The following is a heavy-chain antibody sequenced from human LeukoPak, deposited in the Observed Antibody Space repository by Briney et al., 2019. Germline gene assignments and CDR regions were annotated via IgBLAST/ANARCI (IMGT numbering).Heavy chain of an antibody. CDR2: IYHSGST. Sequence: SETLSLTCTVSGYSISSGYYWGWIRQPPGKGLEWIGNIYHSGSTYYNPSLKSRVTISIDTSKNHFSLQLSSVTAADTAVYYCASSHLYSSSWYLSGRFDFWGQGTLVTVSS. CDR3: ASSHLYSSSWYLSGRFDF. V-gene: IGHV4-38-2*02. CDR1: GYSISSGYY. D-gene: IGHD6-13*01. J-gene: IGHJ4*02.